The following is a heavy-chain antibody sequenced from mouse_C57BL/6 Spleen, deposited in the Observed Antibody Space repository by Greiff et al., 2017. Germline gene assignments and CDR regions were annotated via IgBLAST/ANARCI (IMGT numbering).Heavy chain of an antibody. CDR2: IYPRSGTT. D-gene: IGHD2-3*01. CDR1: GYTFTSYG. J-gene: IGHJ2*01. V-gene: IGHV1-81*01. Sequence: QVHVKQSGAELARPGASVTLSCKASGYTFTSYGISWVKQRTGQGLEWIGEIYPRSGTTYYNEKFKGKATLTADKSSSTAYMELRRLTSEDSAAYFCARLGGYYDYWGQGTTLTVSS. CDR3: ARLGGYYDY.